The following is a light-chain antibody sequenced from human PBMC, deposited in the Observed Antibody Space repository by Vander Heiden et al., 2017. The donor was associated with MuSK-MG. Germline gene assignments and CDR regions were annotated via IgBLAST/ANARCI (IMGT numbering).Light chain of an antibody. CDR1: SGHSSYA. Sequence: QLVLTQSPSASASLGASVKLTCTLSSGHSSYAIAWHQQQPEKGPRYLLNLNSDGSHSKGDGIPDRFSGSSSGAERYLTISSLQSEDEADYYCQTWGTGIAVFGGGTKLTGL. CDR3: QTWGTGIAV. CDR2: LNSDGSH. J-gene: IGLJ2*01. V-gene: IGLV4-69*01.